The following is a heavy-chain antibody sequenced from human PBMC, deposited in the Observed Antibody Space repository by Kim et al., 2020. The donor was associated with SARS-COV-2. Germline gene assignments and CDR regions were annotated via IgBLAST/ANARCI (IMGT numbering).Heavy chain of an antibody. D-gene: IGHD2-15*01. CDR1: GGSISSYY. J-gene: IGHJ5*02. Sequence: SETLSLTCTVSGGSISSYYWSWIRQPAGKGLEWIGRIYTSGSTNYNPSLKSRVTMSVDTPKNQFSLKLSSVTAADTAVYYCARGLGYCSGGSCYSGGAWFDPWGQGTLVTVSS. CDR3: ARGLGYCSGGSCYSGGAWFDP. CDR2: IYTSGST. V-gene: IGHV4-4*07.